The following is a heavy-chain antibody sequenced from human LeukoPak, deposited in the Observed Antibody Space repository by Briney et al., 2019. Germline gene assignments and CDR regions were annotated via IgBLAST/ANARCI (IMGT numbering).Heavy chain of an antibody. J-gene: IGHJ6*02. CDR1: GGSFSGYY. CDR2: INHSGST. Sequence: SETLSLTCAVYGGSFSGYYWSWIRQPPGQGLEWIGEINHSGSTNYNPSLKSRVTISVDTSKNQFSLKLTSVTAADTAVYYCASRGTNGEQYYYYGMDVWGQGTTVTVSS. D-gene: IGHD2-8*01. CDR3: ASRGTNGEQYYYYGMDV. V-gene: IGHV4-34*01.